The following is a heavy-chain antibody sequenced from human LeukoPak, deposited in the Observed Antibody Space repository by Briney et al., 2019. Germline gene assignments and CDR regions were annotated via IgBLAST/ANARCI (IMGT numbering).Heavy chain of an antibody. CDR2: INHSGST. CDR3: ASQPGASRRPYYYYYMDV. D-gene: IGHD1-14*01. Sequence: SEALSLTCAVYGGSFSGYYWSWIRQPPGKGLEWVGEINHSGSTNYNPSLKSRVAIPVDTSKNQFSLKLSSVTAADTAVYYCASQPGASRRPYYYYYMDVWGKGTTVTVSS. V-gene: IGHV4-34*01. CDR1: GGSFSGYY. J-gene: IGHJ6*03.